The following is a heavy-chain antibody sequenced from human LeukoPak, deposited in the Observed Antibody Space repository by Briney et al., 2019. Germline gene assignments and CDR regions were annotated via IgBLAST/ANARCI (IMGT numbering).Heavy chain of an antibody. J-gene: IGHJ6*02. CDR3: ARAHYYGSGSYYNFGYYYYGMDV. V-gene: IGHV1-18*01. D-gene: IGHD3-10*01. Sequence: ASVKVSCKASGYTFTSYGISWVRQAPGQGLEWMGWISAYNGNTNYAQKLQGRVTMTTDTSTSTAYMELRSLRSDDTAVYYCARAHYYGSGSYYNFGYYYYGMDVWGQGTTVTVSS. CDR2: ISAYNGNT. CDR1: GYTFTSYG.